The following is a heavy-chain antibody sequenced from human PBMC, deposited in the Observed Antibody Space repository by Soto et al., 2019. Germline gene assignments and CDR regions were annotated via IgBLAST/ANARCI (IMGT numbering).Heavy chain of an antibody. CDR2: ISSSGSTI. V-gene: IGHV3-11*01. CDR3: ARDESWFGTNYRNYMDV. Sequence: PGGSLRLSCAASGFTFSDYYMSWIRQAPGKGLEWVSYISSSGSTIYYADSVKGRFTISRDNAKNSLYLQMNSLRAEDTAVYYCARDESWFGTNYRNYMDVWGTGTTVTLSS. D-gene: IGHD3-10*01. J-gene: IGHJ6*03. CDR1: GFTFSDYY.